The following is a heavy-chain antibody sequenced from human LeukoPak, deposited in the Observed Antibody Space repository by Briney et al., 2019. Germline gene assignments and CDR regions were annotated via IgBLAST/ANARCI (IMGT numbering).Heavy chain of an antibody. D-gene: IGHD4-23*01. CDR1: GGTFSSYA. Sequence: ASVKVSCKASGGTFSSYAISWVRQAPGQGLEWMGGIIPIFGTANYAQKFQGRVTITADESTSTAYMELSSLRSEDTAVYYCARGSHYGGYYYYGMDVWGQGTTVTVSS. V-gene: IGHV1-69*13. CDR3: ARGSHYGGYYYYGMDV. J-gene: IGHJ6*02. CDR2: IIPIFGTA.